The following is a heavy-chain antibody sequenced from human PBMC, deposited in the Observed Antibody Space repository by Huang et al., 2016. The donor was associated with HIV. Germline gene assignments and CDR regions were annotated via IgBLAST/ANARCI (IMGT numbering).Heavy chain of an antibody. CDR2: INHRGST. CDR3: ARGAARYFDRGGTRYFGMDV. Sequence: QVQLQQWGAGLLRPSETLSIACAVYGGYFIGYYWSGVRQPRGKGLEWIGEINHRGSTNYNTSRGSRVSIVVDTAKSQFSLKLTSVAAADTAVYYGARGAARYFDRGGTRYFGMDVWGQGTTVTVSS. V-gene: IGHV4-34*01. CDR1: GGYFIGYY. D-gene: IGHD3-9*01. J-gene: IGHJ6*02.